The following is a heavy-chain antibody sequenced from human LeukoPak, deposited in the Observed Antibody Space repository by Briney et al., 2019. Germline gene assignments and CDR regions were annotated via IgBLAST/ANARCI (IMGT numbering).Heavy chain of an antibody. Sequence: PSETLSLTCTVSGGSISSYYWSWIRQPPGKGLEWIGNIYYSGSTNYNPSLKSRVTISVDTSKNQFSLKLSSVTAADTAVYYCARGGGGYSYGPVFDYWGQGTLVTVSS. D-gene: IGHD5-18*01. J-gene: IGHJ4*02. CDR3: ARGGGGYSYGPVFDY. CDR1: GGSISSYY. V-gene: IGHV4-59*12. CDR2: IYYSGST.